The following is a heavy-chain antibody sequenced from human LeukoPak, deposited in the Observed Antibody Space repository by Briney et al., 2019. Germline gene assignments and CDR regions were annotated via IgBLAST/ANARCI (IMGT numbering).Heavy chain of an antibody. CDR1: GFTFSSYW. J-gene: IGHJ4*02. CDR3: ARGGSKPIDY. Sequence: GGSLRLSCAASGFTFSSYWMHWVRHAPGKGLVWVSRINSDGSSTIYADSVKGRFTISRDNAKNTLYLQMNSPRAEDTAVYYCARGGSKPIDYWGQGTLVTVSS. CDR2: INSDGSST. V-gene: IGHV3-74*01.